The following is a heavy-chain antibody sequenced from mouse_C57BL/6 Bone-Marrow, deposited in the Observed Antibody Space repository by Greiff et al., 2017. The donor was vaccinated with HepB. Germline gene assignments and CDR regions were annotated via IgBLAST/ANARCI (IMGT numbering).Heavy chain of an antibody. CDR3: SRYIMTTVVAGENYSMDY. CDR1: GYSFTDYN. J-gene: IGHJ4*01. D-gene: IGHD1-1*01. CDR2: INPNYGTT. Sequence: VQLQQSGPELVKPGASVKISCKASGYSFTDYNMNWVKQSNGKSLEWIGVINPNYGTTSYNQKFKGKATLTVDQSSSTAYMQLNSLTSEDSAVYYCSRYIMTTVVAGENYSMDYWGQGTSVTVSS. V-gene: IGHV1-39*01.